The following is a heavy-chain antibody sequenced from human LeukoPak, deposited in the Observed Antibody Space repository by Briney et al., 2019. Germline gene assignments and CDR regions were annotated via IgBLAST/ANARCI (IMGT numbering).Heavy chain of an antibody. CDR1: GASISSYY. D-gene: IGHD3-10*01. Sequence: PSETLSLTCTVSGASISSYYWSWIRQPPGKGLEWIGYIYYSGNTNNNPSLKGRLTISVDTSKNQFSLKLSSVTAADTAVYYCAGDSEYYYGSGSYSDAFDIWGQGTLVTVSS. CDR2: IYYSGNT. V-gene: IGHV4-59*01. CDR3: AGDSEYYYGSGSYSDAFDI. J-gene: IGHJ3*02.